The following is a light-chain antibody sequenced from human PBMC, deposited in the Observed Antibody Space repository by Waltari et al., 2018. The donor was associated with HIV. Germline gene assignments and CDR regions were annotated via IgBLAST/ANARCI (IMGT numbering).Light chain of an antibody. CDR3: AAWDDSLNGPV. Sequence: QRVTISCSGSSSNIGSNTVNWYQQLPGTAPKLLIYSNNQRPSGVPDRFSGSKSGTSASLAISVLQSEDEADYYCAAWDDSLNGPVFGGGTKLTVL. J-gene: IGLJ3*02. CDR1: SSNIGSNT. V-gene: IGLV1-44*01. CDR2: SNN.